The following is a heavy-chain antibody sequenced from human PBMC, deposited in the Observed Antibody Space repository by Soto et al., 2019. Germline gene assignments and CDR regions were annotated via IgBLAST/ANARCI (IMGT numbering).Heavy chain of an antibody. D-gene: IGHD3-10*01. CDR1: GGSISSYY. CDR2: IYYSGST. CDR3: ARVWFGESSWFDP. V-gene: IGHV4-59*12. J-gene: IGHJ5*02. Sequence: SETLSLTCTVSGGSISSYYWSWIRQPPGKGLEWIGYIYYSGSTNYNPSLKSRVTISVDTSKNQFSLKLSSVTAADTAVYYCARVWFGESSWFDPWGQGTLVTVST.